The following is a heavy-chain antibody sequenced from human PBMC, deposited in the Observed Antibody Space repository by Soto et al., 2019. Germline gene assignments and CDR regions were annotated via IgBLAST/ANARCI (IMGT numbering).Heavy chain of an antibody. J-gene: IGHJ6*02. CDR1: GFTFSNFG. Sequence: PGGSLRLSCVASGFTFSNFGMHWVRQAPGKGLELLAGISYDGRSESYVDSVRGRFTLSRDNYKNTLSLQMISLRPEDTVVYYCAKDLDVVMVLSATRGMDVWGQGTTVTV. CDR2: ISYDGRSE. CDR3: AKDLDVVMVLSATRGMDV. D-gene: IGHD2-15*01. V-gene: IGHV3-30*18.